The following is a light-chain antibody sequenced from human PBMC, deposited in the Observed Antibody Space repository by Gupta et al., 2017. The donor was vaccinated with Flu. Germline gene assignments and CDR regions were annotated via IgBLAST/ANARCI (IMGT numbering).Light chain of an antibody. CDR2: DAY. V-gene: IGKV3-15*01. CDR1: QRISSK. Sequence: VTLSVSPGERVTLSCRASQRISSKIAWYQQKPGQAPRLLIYDAYTRPTGIPVRFSGGGSGTEFTLTINSLQSEDFAVYYCQQYDTSPPWTLGQGTKVEIK. J-gene: IGKJ1*01. CDR3: QQYDTSPPWT.